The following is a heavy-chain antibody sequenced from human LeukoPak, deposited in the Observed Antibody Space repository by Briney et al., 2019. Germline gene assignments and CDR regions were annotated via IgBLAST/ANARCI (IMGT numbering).Heavy chain of an antibody. J-gene: IGHJ4*02. D-gene: IGHD3-9*01. CDR1: GGSISSYY. CDR3: ARVNYDILTGYYRFDY. Sequence: SETLSLTCTVSGGSISSYYWSWIRQPPGNGLEWLGYIYYSGSTNYNPSLKSRVTISVDTSKNQFSLKLSSVTAADTAVYYCARVNYDILTGYYRFDYWGQGTLVTVSS. V-gene: IGHV4-59*01. CDR2: IYYSGST.